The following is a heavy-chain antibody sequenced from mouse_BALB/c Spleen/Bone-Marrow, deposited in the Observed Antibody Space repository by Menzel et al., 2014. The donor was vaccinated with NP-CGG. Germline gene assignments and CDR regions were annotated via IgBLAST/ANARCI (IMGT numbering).Heavy chain of an antibody. CDR2: ITHSGNT. CDR1: GYSIXSDYT. D-gene: IGHD1-1*01. Sequence: EVQLQESGPGLVKPSQSLSLICTVTGYSIXSDYTWNLIRQLPGNKLEWMGYITHSGNTRYNPSLKSRISISRDTSKNQFFLQLNTVTTEDTATYYCARTHYYGSSYPYWGQGTLVTVSA. J-gene: IGHJ3*01. V-gene: IGHV3-2*02. CDR3: ARTHYYGSSYPY.